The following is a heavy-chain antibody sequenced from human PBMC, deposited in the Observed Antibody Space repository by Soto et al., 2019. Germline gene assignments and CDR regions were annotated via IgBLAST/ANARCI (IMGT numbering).Heavy chain of an antibody. CDR1: GGSISSYY. J-gene: IGHJ5*02. CDR3: ARLERWFDP. CDR2: IYYSGST. D-gene: IGHD6-25*01. V-gene: IGHV4-59*08. Sequence: XXTLSLPFTVSGGSISSYYWRWIRQPPGKGLEWIGYIYYSGSTNYNPSLKSRVTISVDTSKNQFSLKMSSVTAADTAVYYCARLERWFDPWGQGTLVTVSS.